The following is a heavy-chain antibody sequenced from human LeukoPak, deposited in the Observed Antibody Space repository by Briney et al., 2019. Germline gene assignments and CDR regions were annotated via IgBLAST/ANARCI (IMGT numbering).Heavy chain of an antibody. D-gene: IGHD6-13*01. CDR2: ISSSSSYI. J-gene: IGHJ3*02. Sequence: GGSLRLSCAASGFTFSSYSMNWVRQAPGKGLEWVSSISSSSSYIYYADSVKGRFTISRDNAKNSLYLQMNSLRAEDTAVCYCARGKAYSSDAFDIWGQGTMVTVSS. V-gene: IGHV3-21*01. CDR1: GFTFSSYS. CDR3: ARGKAYSSDAFDI.